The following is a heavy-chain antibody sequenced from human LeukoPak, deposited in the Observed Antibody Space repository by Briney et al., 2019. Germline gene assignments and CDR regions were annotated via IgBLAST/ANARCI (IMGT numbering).Heavy chain of an antibody. J-gene: IGHJ4*02. CDR3: ARDYRIAAAGKVDY. CDR1: GFTFSSYG. Sequence: GGSLRLSCAASGFTFSSYGMHWVRQAPGKGLEWVAVISYDGSNKYYADSVKGRFTISRDNAKNPLYLQMNSLRAEDTAVYYCARDYRIAAAGKVDYWGQGTLVTVSS. V-gene: IGHV3-30*03. D-gene: IGHD6-13*01. CDR2: ISYDGSNK.